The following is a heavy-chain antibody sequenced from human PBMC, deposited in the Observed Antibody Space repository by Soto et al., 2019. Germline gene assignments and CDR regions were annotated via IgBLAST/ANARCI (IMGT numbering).Heavy chain of an antibody. V-gene: IGHV3-15*07. CDR1: GFTFSNAW. CDR2: IKSKTDGGTT. Sequence: PGGXLRLSCAASGFTFSNAWMNWVRQAPGKGXXXXGRIKSKTDGGTTDYAAPVKGRFTISRDDSKNTLYLQMNSLKTEDTAVYYCTTERXDSSGYYYVPDAFDIWGQGTMVTVSS. CDR3: TTERXDSSGYYYVPDAFDI. D-gene: IGHD3-22*01. J-gene: IGHJ3*02.